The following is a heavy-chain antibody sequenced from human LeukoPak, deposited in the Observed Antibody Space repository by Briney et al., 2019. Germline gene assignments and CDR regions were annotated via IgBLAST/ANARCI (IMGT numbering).Heavy chain of an antibody. J-gene: IGHJ4*02. D-gene: IGHD2-8*01. Sequence: PGGSPRLSCTTSGFAFSNYAMNWVRQAPGKGPEWVSGISGFNTYYADSVKGRFTIFRDNSKNVLYLQMDRLRAEDTAVYSCAKDVCTSPRCLLYFDSWGQGTLVTVSS. CDR1: GFAFSNYA. CDR2: ISGFNT. CDR3: AKDVCTSPRCLLYFDS. V-gene: IGHV3-23*01.